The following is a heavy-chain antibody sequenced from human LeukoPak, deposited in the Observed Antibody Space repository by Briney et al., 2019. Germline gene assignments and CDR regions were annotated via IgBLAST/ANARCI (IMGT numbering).Heavy chain of an antibody. CDR2: IIPIFGTA. CDR1: GGTFSSYA. CDR3: AGASGIYYYYYGMDV. D-gene: IGHD6-25*01. V-gene: IGHV1-69*13. J-gene: IGHJ6*02. Sequence: SVRVSCKASGGTFSSYAISWVRQAPGQGLEWMGGIIPIFGTANYAQKFQGRVAITADESTSTAYMELSSLRSEDTAVYYCAGASGIYYYYYGMDVWGQGTTVTVSS.